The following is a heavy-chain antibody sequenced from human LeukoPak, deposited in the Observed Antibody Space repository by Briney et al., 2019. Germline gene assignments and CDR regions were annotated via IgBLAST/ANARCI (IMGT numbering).Heavy chain of an antibody. CDR3: ARSPRAGYCRGGSCGWLDP. CDR1: GATFSSCA. D-gene: IGHD2-15*01. Sequence: AGKVSFKSSGATFSSCAKSWVRQGPGPGLEWMGRIIPIFGIANYEQKFQGRVTITAAKSTSTAYMELSSLRSEDTAVYYRARSPRAGYCRGGSCGWLDPWGQGTLVTVSS. CDR2: IIPIFGIA. V-gene: IGHV1-69*04. J-gene: IGHJ5*02.